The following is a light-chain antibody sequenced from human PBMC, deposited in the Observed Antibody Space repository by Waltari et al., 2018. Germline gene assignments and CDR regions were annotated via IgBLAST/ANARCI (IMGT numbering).Light chain of an antibody. V-gene: IGLV2-14*03. Sequence: QSALTQPASVSGSPGQSITISCSGTTNDIDTYDYHSWYQHHPGQAPKLIIDDVSHRPAVVSPRFSGSKSGNTASLTVSGLQAEDEADYYGSSYTSTSTLVVFGGGTKLTGL. J-gene: IGLJ2*01. CDR1: TNDIDTYDY. CDR3: SSYTSTSTLVV. CDR2: DVS.